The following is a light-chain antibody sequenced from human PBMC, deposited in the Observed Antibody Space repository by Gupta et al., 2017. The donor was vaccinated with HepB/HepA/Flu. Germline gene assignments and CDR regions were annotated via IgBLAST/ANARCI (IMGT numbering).Light chain of an antibody. CDR2: ADR. Sequence: SYVLTHPPSVSVAPGRTASITCEGNNIGSQSVHWYQHKPGQAPVLVVYADRNRPSGIPERFSGSKSGNTATLTISRVEAGDEAEYYCLVWDADSDHYVFGTGTGVTVL. J-gene: IGLJ1*01. V-gene: IGLV3-21*03. CDR3: LVWDADSDHYV. CDR1: NIGSQS.